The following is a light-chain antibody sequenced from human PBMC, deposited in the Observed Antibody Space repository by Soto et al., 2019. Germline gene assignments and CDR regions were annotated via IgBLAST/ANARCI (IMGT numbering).Light chain of an antibody. V-gene: IGKV3-20*01. CDR3: QQYGSSGT. Sequence: EIVLTQSPGTLSLSPGERATLSCRASQSVSSNYLAWYQQKPGQAPRVLIYGASSRATCIPDRFSGGGSGTDFTLTISRLEPEDFAVYYCQQYGSSGTFGQGTKVDIK. CDR2: GAS. J-gene: IGKJ1*01. CDR1: QSVSSNY.